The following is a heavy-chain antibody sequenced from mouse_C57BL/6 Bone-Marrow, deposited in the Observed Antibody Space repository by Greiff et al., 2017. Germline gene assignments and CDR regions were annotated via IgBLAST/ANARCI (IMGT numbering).Heavy chain of an antibody. CDR3: ANGSNGDY. CDR1: GYTFTSYW. CDR2: INPSSGYT. Sequence: QVHVKQSGAELAKPGASVKLSCKASGYTFTSYWMHWVKQRPGQGLEWIGYINPSSGYTKYNQKFKDKATLTADKSSSTAYMQLSSLTYEDSAVYYCANGSNGDYWGQGTTLTVSS. D-gene: IGHD1-1*01. V-gene: IGHV1-7*01. J-gene: IGHJ2*01.